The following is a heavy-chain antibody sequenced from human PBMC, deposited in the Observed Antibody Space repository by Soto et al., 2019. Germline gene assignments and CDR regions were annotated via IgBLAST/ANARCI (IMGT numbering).Heavy chain of an antibody. CDR3: ARLEVTSAESFDV. J-gene: IGHJ3*01. Sequence: QVQLQQWGAGLLKPSETLSLTCAVYGDSFSGPYWTWIRQTPGKGLECIGEINHSGSTDYHPSLKSRVTISVDTSKTQFSLNLRSVSAADTAVYFCARLEVTSAESFDVWGPGTMVTVSS. D-gene: IGHD2-21*02. CDR2: INHSGST. CDR1: GDSFSGPY. V-gene: IGHV4-34*01.